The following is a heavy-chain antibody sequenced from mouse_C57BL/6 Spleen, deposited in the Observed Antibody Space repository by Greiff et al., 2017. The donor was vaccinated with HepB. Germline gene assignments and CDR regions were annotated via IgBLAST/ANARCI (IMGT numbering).Heavy chain of an antibody. D-gene: IGHD1-1*01. CDR2: ISYDGSN. V-gene: IGHV3-6*01. CDR3: AREYYGRREYYFDY. J-gene: IGHJ2*01. CDR1: GYTITSGYY. Sequence: EVQLQESGPGLVKPSQSLSLTCSVTGYTITSGYYWNWIRQFPGNKLEWMGYISYDGSNNYNPSLKNRISITRDTSKNQFFLKLNSVTTEDTATYYCAREYYGRREYYFDYWGQGTTLTVSS.